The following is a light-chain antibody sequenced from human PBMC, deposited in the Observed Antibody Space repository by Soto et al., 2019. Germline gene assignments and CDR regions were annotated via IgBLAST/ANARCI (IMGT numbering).Light chain of an antibody. J-gene: IGKJ4*01. CDR2: GVS. Sequence: EIVITQSPATPSASPGERATLSCRARQRVSSNLAWYQQKPGQAPRLLIYGVSTRATGIPARFSGSGSGTEFTLTISSLQSEDSAVYYCQQYKNWLALTFGGGTKVDIK. CDR3: QQYKNWLALT. V-gene: IGKV3-15*01. CDR1: QRVSSN.